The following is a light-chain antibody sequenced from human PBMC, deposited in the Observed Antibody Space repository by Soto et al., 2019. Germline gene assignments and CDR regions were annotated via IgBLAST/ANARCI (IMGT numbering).Light chain of an antibody. CDR2: WAS. CDR3: QQYYSTRT. V-gene: IGKV4-1*01. Sequence: DIVMTQSPDSLAVSLGERATINCKSSQSVLYSSNNKNYLAWYQQKPGQPPKLLIYWASTRESGVPDRFSGSGSETDFPLPISSLQAEDVAVYYCQQYYSTRTFGQGTKVEI. CDR1: QSVLYSSNNKNY. J-gene: IGKJ1*01.